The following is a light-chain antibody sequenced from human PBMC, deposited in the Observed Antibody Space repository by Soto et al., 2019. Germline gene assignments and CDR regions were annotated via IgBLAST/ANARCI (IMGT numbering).Light chain of an antibody. Sequence: EIVMTQSPDTLSVSPGERATLSCRASQSVSSNLAWYQQKPGQAPRPLIYGASTMATGIPARFSGSGSGTEFTLTISSLQSEDFAIYYCQQYNEWLTFGGGTKVDIK. CDR3: QQYNEWLT. V-gene: IGKV3-15*01. CDR2: GAS. CDR1: QSVSSN. J-gene: IGKJ4*01.